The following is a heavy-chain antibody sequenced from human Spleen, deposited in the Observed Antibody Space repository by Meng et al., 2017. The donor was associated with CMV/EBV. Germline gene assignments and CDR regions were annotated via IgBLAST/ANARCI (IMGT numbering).Heavy chain of an antibody. V-gene: IGHV3-74*01. CDR1: GFTFSSYW. CDR2: INSDGSST. CDR3: ARDHMVRGFDY. D-gene: IGHD3-10*01. J-gene: IGHJ4*02. Sequence: GESLKISCAASGFTFSSYWMHWVRQAPGKGLVWVSRINSDGSSTSYADSVKGRFTISRDNAKNTLYLQMNSLRAEDTAVYYCARDHMVRGFDYWGQGTLVTVSS.